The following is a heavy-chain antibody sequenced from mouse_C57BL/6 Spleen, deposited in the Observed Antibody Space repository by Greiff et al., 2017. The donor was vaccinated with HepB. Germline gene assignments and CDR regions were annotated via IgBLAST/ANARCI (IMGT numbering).Heavy chain of an antibody. Sequence: DVKLVESGGDLVKPGGSLKLSCAASGFTFSSYGMSWVRQTPDKRLEWVATISSGGSYTYYPDSVKGRFTISRDNAKNTLYLQMSSLKSEDTAMYYCARHRNPDITTVVARDWYFDVWGTGTTVTVSS. J-gene: IGHJ1*03. CDR2: ISSGGSYT. V-gene: IGHV5-6*02. CDR1: GFTFSSYG. D-gene: IGHD1-1*01. CDR3: ARHRNPDITTVVARDWYFDV.